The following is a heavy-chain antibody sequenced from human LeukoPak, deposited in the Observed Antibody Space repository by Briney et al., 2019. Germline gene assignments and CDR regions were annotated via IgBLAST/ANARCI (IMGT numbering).Heavy chain of an antibody. CDR2: ISWNSGSI. CDR3: AKDIGYGDYSIFDY. J-gene: IGHJ4*02. V-gene: IGHV3-9*01. Sequence: PGGSLRLSCAASGFTFDDYAMHWVRQAPGKGLEWVSGISWNSGSIGYADSVKGRFTISRDNAKNSLYLQMNSLRAEDTALYYCAKDIGYGDYSIFDYWGQGTLVTVSS. D-gene: IGHD4-17*01. CDR1: GFTFDDYA.